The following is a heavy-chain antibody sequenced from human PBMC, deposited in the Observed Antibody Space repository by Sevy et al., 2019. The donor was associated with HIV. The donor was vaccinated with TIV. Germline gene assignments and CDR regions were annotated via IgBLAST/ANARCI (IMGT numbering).Heavy chain of an antibody. V-gene: IGHV3-11*01. CDR1: GFTFNDYN. CDR3: ARAAGWFDA. Sequence: GGSLRLSCAASGFTFNDYNLSWIRQAPGKGLEWVSYISTSTSTTTIYYADSVKGRFTISRDNAKNSIYLQMNSLRVDDTAVYYCARAAGWFDAWGQGTLVTVSP. CDR2: ISTSTSTTTI. J-gene: IGHJ5*02.